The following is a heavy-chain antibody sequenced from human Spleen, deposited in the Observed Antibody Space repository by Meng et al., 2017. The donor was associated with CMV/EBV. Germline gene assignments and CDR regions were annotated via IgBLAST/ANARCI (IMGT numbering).Heavy chain of an antibody. CDR2: ISSSGSIT. CDR3: ARDRHYNDLNGHYRYFES. Sequence: GESLKISCAASGFTFSDYYMTWIRQAPGKGLEWVSYISSSGSITKYLDSLKGRFTISRDNAKNSLFLQMNSLTVEDTAIYYCARDRHYNDLNGHYRYFESWGQGTLVTVSS. J-gene: IGHJ4*02. D-gene: IGHD3-10*01. CDR1: GFTFSDYY. V-gene: IGHV3-11*01.